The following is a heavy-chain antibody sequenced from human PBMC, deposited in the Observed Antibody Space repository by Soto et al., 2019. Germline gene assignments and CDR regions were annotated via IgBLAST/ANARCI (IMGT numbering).Heavy chain of an antibody. Sequence: EVQLLESGGGLVQPGGSLRLSCAASGFTFSSYAMSWVRQAPGKGLEWVSAISGSGGSTYYADSVKGRFTISRDNSKNTLYLQMNSLRTEDTAVYYCAKDQKYYYYYGMDVWGQGTTVTVSS. V-gene: IGHV3-23*01. J-gene: IGHJ6*02. CDR3: AKDQKYYYYYGMDV. CDR1: GFTFSSYA. CDR2: ISGSGGST.